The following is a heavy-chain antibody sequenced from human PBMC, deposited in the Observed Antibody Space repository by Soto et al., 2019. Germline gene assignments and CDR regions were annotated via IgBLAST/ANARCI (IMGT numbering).Heavy chain of an antibody. CDR1: GFTFSSFG. CDR3: ARDASYYSLWSGYYPSRNGMDV. CDR2: IWYDGSKK. Sequence: QVQVVESGAGVVQPGRSLRLSGAASGFTFSSFGMHWVREAPGKGLEWVSLIWYDGSKKSYGDSVKGRFTISRDNSRNTVYLQMNSLRADDTAVYYCARDASYYSLWSGYYPSRNGMDVWGQGTTVTVSS. J-gene: IGHJ6*02. V-gene: IGHV3-33*01. D-gene: IGHD3-3*01.